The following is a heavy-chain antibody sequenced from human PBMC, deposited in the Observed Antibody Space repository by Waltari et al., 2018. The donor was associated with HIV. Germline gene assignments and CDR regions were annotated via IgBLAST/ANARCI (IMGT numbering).Heavy chain of an antibody. V-gene: IGHV4-38-2*01. J-gene: IGHJ4*01. Sequence: VWLQESGPSVVKTSEILSLTCRVCGYPISAGYSWGWIRQTPGKGLEWIGPMFHRGNPYYNPSLQSRVSMSIDSSKTQFFLTLTSVTAADTAMYYCATVSTITTEKYFDYWGRGMLVTV. CDR2: MFHRGNP. CDR3: ATVSTITTEKYFDY. CDR1: GYPISAGYS. D-gene: IGHD5-12*01.